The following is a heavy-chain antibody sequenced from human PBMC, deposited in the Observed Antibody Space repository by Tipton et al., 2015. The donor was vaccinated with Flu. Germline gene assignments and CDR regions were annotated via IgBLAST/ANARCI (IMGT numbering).Heavy chain of an antibody. Sequence: TLSLTCTVSGGSISGYYWSWIRQPPGEGLEWIAYIYYSGSTNYNPSLKSRATISVDTSKNQFSLRLSSVTAADTAVYYCARLSYYDVDLKNFYFDYWGQGALVTVSS. CDR1: GGSISGYY. CDR3: ARLSYYDVDLKNFYFDY. J-gene: IGHJ4*02. V-gene: IGHV4-59*01. D-gene: IGHD3-10*02. CDR2: IYYSGST.